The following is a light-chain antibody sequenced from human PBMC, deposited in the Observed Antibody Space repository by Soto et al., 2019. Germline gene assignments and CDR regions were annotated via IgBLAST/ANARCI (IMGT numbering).Light chain of an antibody. CDR2: GAS. V-gene: IGKV3-15*01. J-gene: IGKJ1*01. CDR3: QQYNNWPPWT. CDR1: QSVSSN. Sequence: IVMTQSPATLSVSAGGRATLSCRASQSVSSNLAWYQQKPGQAPRLRIYGASTRATGSPARFIGSGSGTQFTLTISSLQSEDFAVYYCQQYNNWPPWTFGQGTKVEIK.